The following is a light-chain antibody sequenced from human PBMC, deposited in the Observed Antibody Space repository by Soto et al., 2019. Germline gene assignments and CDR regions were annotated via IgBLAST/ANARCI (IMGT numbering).Light chain of an antibody. Sequence: DIQMTQSPSTLSASVGDRVTITCRASQGINTFLAWYQQKAGKAPKLLIYAASTLQSGVPLRFSGSGSGTDFTLTISSLQSEDFATYYCQQLNTYPITFGQGTRLEIK. CDR1: QGINTF. CDR2: AAS. CDR3: QQLNTYPIT. J-gene: IGKJ5*01. V-gene: IGKV1-9*01.